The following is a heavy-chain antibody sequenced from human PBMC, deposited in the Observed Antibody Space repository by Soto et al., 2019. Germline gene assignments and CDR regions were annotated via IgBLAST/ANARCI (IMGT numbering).Heavy chain of an antibody. J-gene: IGHJ5*02. D-gene: IGHD5-18*01. CDR1: GYTFTDYY. CDR2: ISPNSGAT. V-gene: IGHV1-2*04. CDR3: ARVDTAMVKSGYDIGLDP. Sequence: ASVKVSCKASGYTFTDYYIHWVRQAPGQGLEWMGWISPNSGATNYAQKFQGWVTMTRDTSTSTVYMELSSLRSEDTAVYYCARVDTAMVKSGYDIGLDPWGQGTLVTVSS.